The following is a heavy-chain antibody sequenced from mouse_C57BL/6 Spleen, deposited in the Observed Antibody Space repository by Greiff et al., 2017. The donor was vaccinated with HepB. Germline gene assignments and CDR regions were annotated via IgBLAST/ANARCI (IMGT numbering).Heavy chain of an antibody. V-gene: IGHV1-50*01. CDR1: GYTFTSYW. J-gene: IGHJ3*01. CDR3: ARDRQGAY. Sequence: QVQLQQSGAELVKPGASVKLSCKASGYTFTSYWMQWVKQRPGQGLEWIGEIDPSDSYTNYNQKFKGKATLTVDTSSSTAYMQLSSLTSEDSAVYYCARDRQGAYWGQGTLVTVSA. CDR2: IDPSDSYT. D-gene: IGHD3-2*01.